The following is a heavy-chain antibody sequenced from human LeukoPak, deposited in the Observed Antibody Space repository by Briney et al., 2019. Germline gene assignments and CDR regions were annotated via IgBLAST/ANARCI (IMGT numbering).Heavy chain of an antibody. CDR2: TYYRSRWFN. J-gene: IGHJ6*02. Sequence: SQTLSLTCAISGDSVSSNSAAWNWIRQSPSRGLEWLGRTYYRSRWFNEYAVSAKSRIAINPDTSKNQFSLQLNSVTPEDTAVYYCEREAFSGSYRRGLDVWGQGTTVTVSS. V-gene: IGHV6-1*01. CDR3: EREAFSGSYRRGLDV. D-gene: IGHD1-26*01. CDR1: GDSVSSNSAA.